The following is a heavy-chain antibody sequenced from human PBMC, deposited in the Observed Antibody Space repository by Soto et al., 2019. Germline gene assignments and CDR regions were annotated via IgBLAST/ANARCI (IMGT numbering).Heavy chain of an antibody. D-gene: IGHD3-9*01. Sequence: VSVKVSCKASGYTFTSYGISWVRQAPGQGLEWMGWISAYNGNTNYAQKLQGRVTMTTDTSTSTAYMELRSLRSDDTAVYYCARGYYDILTGYYRPLSFDYWGQGTLVTVSS. CDR1: GYTFTSYG. CDR2: ISAYNGNT. V-gene: IGHV1-18*01. CDR3: ARGYYDILTGYYRPLSFDY. J-gene: IGHJ4*02.